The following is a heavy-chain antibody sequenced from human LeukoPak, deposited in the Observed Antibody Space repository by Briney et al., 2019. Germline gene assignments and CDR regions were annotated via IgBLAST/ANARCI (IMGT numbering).Heavy chain of an antibody. Sequence: AGGSLRLSCAASGFTFSSYWMHWVRQAPGKGLVWVSRINSDGSSTSYADSVKGRFTISRDNAKNTLYLQMNSLRAEDTAVYYCARVYSGYDPPFDYWGQGTLVTVSS. D-gene: IGHD5-12*01. V-gene: IGHV3-74*01. J-gene: IGHJ4*02. CDR3: ARVYSGYDPPFDY. CDR2: INSDGSST. CDR1: GFTFSSYW.